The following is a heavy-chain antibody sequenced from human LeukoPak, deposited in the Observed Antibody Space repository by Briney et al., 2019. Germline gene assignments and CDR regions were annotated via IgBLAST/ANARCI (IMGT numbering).Heavy chain of an antibody. CDR1: AFIFSGHW. CDR2: ISSTSYI. CDR3: ARAGGSTVSHSDY. Sequence: GGSLRLSCEGSAFIFSGHWMNWIRQAPGKGLEWVSSISSTSYIYYADSVKGRFTISEDNAKNSLYLQMNSLRAEDTAVYYCARAGGSTVSHSDYWGQGTLVTVSS. V-gene: IGHV3-21*01. D-gene: IGHD4-17*01. J-gene: IGHJ4*02.